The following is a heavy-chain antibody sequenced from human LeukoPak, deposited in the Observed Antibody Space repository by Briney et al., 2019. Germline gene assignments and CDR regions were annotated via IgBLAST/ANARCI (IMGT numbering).Heavy chain of an antibody. D-gene: IGHD2-15*01. CDR1: GYSFTTYW. Sequence: GESLKISCKGSGYSFTTYWIGWVRQMPGKGLEWMGIIYPGDSDTRYSPPFQGQVTISADKSISTAFLQWSSLKASDTAMYYCARQDIVVVVAAFDIWGQGTMVTVSS. CDR3: ARQDIVVVVAAFDI. J-gene: IGHJ3*02. V-gene: IGHV5-51*01. CDR2: IYPGDSDT.